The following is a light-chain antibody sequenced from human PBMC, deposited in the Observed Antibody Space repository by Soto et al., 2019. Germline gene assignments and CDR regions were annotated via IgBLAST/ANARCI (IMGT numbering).Light chain of an antibody. CDR2: KAT. Sequence: DIQMTQSPSTLSASVGDRVIITCRASENINTWLAWYQQKPGKAPKVLIYKATSLESGVPSRFSGSGSGTDFTLTISSLQPDDFATYYCQQYQSFICTFGQGTKVEIQ. J-gene: IGKJ1*01. CDR3: QQYQSFICT. V-gene: IGKV1-5*03. CDR1: ENINTW.